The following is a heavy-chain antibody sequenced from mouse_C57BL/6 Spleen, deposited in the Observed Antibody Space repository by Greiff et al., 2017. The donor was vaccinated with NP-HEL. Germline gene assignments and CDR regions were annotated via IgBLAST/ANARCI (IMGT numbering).Heavy chain of an antibody. CDR2: INPSNGGT. D-gene: IGHD1-1*01. V-gene: IGHV1-53*01. CDR1: GYTFTSYW. J-gene: IGHJ4*01. Sequence: QVQLQQPGTELVKPGASVKLSCTASGYTFTSYWMHWVKQRPGQGLEWIGNINPSNGGTNYNEKFTMKATLTVAKSSSTAYMHLSRLTSEDAAVYDRARAYGSSYRYDAMDYWGQGTSVTVSS. CDR3: ARAYGSSYRYDAMDY.